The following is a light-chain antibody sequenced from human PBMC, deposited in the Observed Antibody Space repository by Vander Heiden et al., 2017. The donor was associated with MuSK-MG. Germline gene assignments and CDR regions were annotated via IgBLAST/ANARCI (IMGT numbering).Light chain of an antibody. CDR3: CSYAGSHVA. CDR1: SSDVDFYNF. CDR2: EVT. J-gene: IGLJ2*01. Sequence: QSALTQPPSASGSPGKAVTISCTGSSSDVDFYNFVSWYQNHPVKAPKLMIYEVTKRPSGVPDRFSGSKSGNTASLTVSGLQAEDEADYYCCSYAGSHVAFGGGTNLTV. V-gene: IGLV2-8*01.